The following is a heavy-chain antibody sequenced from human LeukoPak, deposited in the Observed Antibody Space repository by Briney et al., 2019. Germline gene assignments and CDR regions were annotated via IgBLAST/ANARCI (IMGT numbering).Heavy chain of an antibody. D-gene: IGHD5-24*01. V-gene: IGHV4-39*07. CDR3: ARDLGSSDGDGYNYWFDY. J-gene: IGHJ4*02. CDR1: GGSISSSIYY. Sequence: SETLSLTCTVSGGSISSSIYYWGWIRQPPGKGLEWIGSICYSGSTYYNPSLKSRVTISVDTSKNQFSLKLSSVTAADTAVYYCARDLGSSDGDGYNYWFDYWGQGTLVTVSS. CDR2: ICYSGST.